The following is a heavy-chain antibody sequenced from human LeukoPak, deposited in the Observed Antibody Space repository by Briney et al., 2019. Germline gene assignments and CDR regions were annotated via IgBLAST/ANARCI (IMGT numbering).Heavy chain of an antibody. CDR3: ARVWSGYDFWSGHPSPDAFDI. Sequence: GGSLRLSCAASGYTFSSYWMSWVRQAPGKGLEWVANIKQDGSEKYYVDSVKGRFTISRDNAKNSLYLQMNSLRAEDTAVYYCARVWSGYDFWSGHPSPDAFDIWGQGTMVTVSS. J-gene: IGHJ3*02. V-gene: IGHV3-7*01. D-gene: IGHD3-3*01. CDR1: GYTFSSYW. CDR2: IKQDGSEK.